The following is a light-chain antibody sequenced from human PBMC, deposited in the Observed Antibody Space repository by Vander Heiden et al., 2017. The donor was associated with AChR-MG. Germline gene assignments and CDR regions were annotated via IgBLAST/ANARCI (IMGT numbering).Light chain of an antibody. CDR1: QSVSSF. V-gene: IGKV3-11*01. CDR3: QQRSNWWT. CDR2: DAS. Sequence: EIVLTQSPPTLSLSPGERATLSGRASQSVSSFLAWYQQKPGPAPGLLIYDASNRATGIPARCSGSGSGTDFSLTISSLEPEVFAVYYCQQRSNWWTFGQGTKVEIK. J-gene: IGKJ1*01.